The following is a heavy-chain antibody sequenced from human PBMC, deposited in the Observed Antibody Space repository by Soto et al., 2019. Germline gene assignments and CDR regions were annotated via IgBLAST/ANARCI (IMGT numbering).Heavy chain of an antibody. J-gene: IGHJ4*02. CDR1: GVSISSGNW. Sequence: SETLSLTCDVSGVSISSGNWWSWVRQPPGKGLEWIAEVYNDGSANYHPSLESRATISVDRSKDQFSLRLSSVTAADTGKYYCARLVYDSRLNYLYFDHWGQGTLVTV. CDR3: ARLVYDSRLNYLYFDH. CDR2: VYNDGSA. D-gene: IGHD3-22*01. V-gene: IGHV4-4*02.